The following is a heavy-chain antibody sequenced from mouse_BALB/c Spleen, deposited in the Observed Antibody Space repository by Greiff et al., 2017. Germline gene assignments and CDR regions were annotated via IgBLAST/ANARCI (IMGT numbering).Heavy chain of an antibody. CDR2: ISSGSSTI. D-gene: IGHD1-1*01. CDR1: GFTFSSFG. CDR3: ARGDYYGGAMDY. Sequence: EVQRVESGGGLVQPGGSRKLSCAASGFTFSSFGMHWVRQAPEKGLEWVAYISSGSSTIYYADTVKGRFTISRDNPKNTLFLQMTSLRSEDTAMYYCARGDYYGGAMDYWGQGTSVTVSS. J-gene: IGHJ4*01. V-gene: IGHV5-17*02.